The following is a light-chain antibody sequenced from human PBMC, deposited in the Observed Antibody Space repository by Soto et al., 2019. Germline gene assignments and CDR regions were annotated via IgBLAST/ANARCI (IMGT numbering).Light chain of an antibody. V-gene: IGLV2-14*03. CDR3: SSYSYRDPNV. Sequence: SALAQPASVCGSPGRSITISCVGTSSDVGAYIYVSWYQQYPVKAPRLIICEVNNRPSGVSGRFSGSKSDTTAYLTISGLQAGDGADYSSSSYSYRDPNVFARGTKGTV. J-gene: IGLJ1*01. CDR2: EVN. CDR1: SSDVGAYIY.